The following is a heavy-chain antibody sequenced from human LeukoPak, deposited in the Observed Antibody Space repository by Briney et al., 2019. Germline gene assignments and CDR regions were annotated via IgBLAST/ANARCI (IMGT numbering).Heavy chain of an antibody. V-gene: IGHV3-74*01. CDR3: ARDRYCSGGSYYQSWFDP. CDR1: GYTFSSYW. Sequence: GGSLRLSCAASGYTFSSYWMHWVRQAPGKGLVWVSRINSDGSSTSYADSVKGRFTISRDNAKNTLYLQMNSLRAEDTAVYYCARDRYCSGGSYYQSWFDPWGQGTLVTVSS. CDR2: INSDGSST. D-gene: IGHD2-15*01. J-gene: IGHJ5*02.